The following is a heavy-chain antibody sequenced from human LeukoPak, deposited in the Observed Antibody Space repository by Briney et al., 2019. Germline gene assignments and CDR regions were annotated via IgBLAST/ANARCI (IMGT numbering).Heavy chain of an antibody. V-gene: IGHV1-24*01. Sequence: GASVKVSCKVSGYTLTELSMHWVRQAPGKGLEWMGGFDPEDGETIYAQKFQGRVTMTEDTSTDTAYMELSSLRPEDTAVYYCATDAGGYSGSYSSYYYYMDVWGKGTTVTVSS. J-gene: IGHJ6*03. CDR1: GYTLTELS. D-gene: IGHD1-26*01. CDR2: FDPEDGET. CDR3: ATDAGGYSGSYSSYYYYMDV.